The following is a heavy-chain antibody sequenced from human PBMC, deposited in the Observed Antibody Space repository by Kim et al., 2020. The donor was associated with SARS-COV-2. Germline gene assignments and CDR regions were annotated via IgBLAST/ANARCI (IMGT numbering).Heavy chain of an antibody. Sequence: YAGSVRGRFTSSRDNAQTSVYLQMNSLNAEDTAVYYGARERSGWAYYGMDVWGQGTTVTVSS. J-gene: IGHJ6*02. CDR3: ARERSGWAYYGMDV. D-gene: IGHD6-19*01. V-gene: IGHV3-11*06.